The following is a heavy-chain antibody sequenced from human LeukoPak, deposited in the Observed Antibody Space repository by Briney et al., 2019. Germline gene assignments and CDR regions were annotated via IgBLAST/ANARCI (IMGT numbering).Heavy chain of an antibody. CDR1: GVTFSLYA. J-gene: IGHJ4*02. D-gene: IGHD6-19*01. V-gene: IGHV3-21*01. CDR2: ITSGTTHI. CDR3: SRDGSGWSRDY. Sequence: RGSLRISCAASGVTFSLYAMTWVRHAPPKGLEWVSTITSGTTHIYYADSVKGRFTTSRDDAKTSLYLQLNSLRTEDTAVYYCSRDGSGWSRDYWGQGTLVTVSS.